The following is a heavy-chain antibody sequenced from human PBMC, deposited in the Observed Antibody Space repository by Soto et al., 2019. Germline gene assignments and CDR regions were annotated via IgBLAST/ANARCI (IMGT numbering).Heavy chain of an antibody. CDR3: ARSGDNYNLLDY. J-gene: IGHJ4*02. V-gene: IGHV3-11*06. CDR2: SSNSGTFA. D-gene: IGHD1-1*01. Sequence: GGCLRLSCAASGFTFNGYFMSWMRQAPGKGLEWISYSSNSGTFARYADSVKGRFSISRDNAKNSLYLQINSLRGDDTAIYYCARSGDNYNLLDYWGQGT. CDR1: GFTFNGYF.